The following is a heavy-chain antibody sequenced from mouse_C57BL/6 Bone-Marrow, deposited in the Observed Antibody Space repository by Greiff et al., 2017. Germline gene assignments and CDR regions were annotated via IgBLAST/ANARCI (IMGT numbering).Heavy chain of an antibody. CDR2: IYPRSGTN. D-gene: IGHD4-1*01. CDR1: GYTFTSYG. CDR3: ARGDWDGYFDY. V-gene: IGHV1-81*01. J-gene: IGHJ2*01. Sequence: VMLVESGAELARPGASVKLSCKASGYTFTSYGISWVKQRTGQGLEWIGEIYPRSGTNYYNEKFKGQATLTADKSSSTAYKEPRSLTSDDSAVYFCARGDWDGYFDYWGQGTTLTVSS.